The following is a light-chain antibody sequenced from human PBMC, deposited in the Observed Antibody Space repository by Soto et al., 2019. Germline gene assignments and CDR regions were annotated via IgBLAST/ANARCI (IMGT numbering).Light chain of an antibody. V-gene: IGLV1-51*01. CDR2: DNN. J-gene: IGLJ1*01. Sequence: VLTQPPSVSAAPGQKVTISCSGSSSNIGNNYVSWYQQLPGTAPKLLIYDNNKRPSGIPDRFSGSKSGTSATLGITGLQTGDEADYYCGTWDSSLSAGGVFGTGTKVTVL. CDR1: SSNIGNNY. CDR3: GTWDSSLSAGGV.